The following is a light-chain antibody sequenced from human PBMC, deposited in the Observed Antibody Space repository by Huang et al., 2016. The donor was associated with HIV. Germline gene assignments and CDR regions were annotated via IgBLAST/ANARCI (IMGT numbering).Light chain of an antibody. Sequence: IQLTQSPSSLSASVGDRVTITCRASQDIISSLVWYQQKPGKAPKLLIYAASTLESGVPSRFSGSGSGTDFTLTINNLQPEDFATYYCLQLNTYPGTFGPGTNVDV. CDR2: AAS. CDR3: LQLNTYPGT. J-gene: IGKJ3*01. CDR1: QDIISS. V-gene: IGKV1-9*01.